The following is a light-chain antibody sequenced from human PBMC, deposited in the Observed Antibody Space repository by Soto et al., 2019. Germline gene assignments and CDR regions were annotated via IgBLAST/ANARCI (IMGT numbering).Light chain of an antibody. CDR2: GNS. CDR1: SSNIGAGYD. Sequence: QSVLTQPPSVSGAPGQRGTISCTGSSSNIGAGYDVHWYQQLPGTAPKLLIYGNSNRPSGVPDRFSGSKSGTSASLAITGLQAEDEADDYCQSYDSSLSGSVVFGGGTKLTVL. CDR3: QSYDSSLSGSVV. J-gene: IGLJ2*01. V-gene: IGLV1-40*01.